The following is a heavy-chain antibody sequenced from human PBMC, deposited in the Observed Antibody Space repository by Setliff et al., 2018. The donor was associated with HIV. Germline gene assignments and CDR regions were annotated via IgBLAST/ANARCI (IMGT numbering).Heavy chain of an antibody. J-gene: IGHJ6*02. CDR2: VYSDGRA. D-gene: IGHD4-17*01. CDR1: RSSTSGSYY. Sequence: SEILSLPCAVSRSSTSGSYYWAWIRQPPGKGLEWVANVYSDGRANYNPSLTGRVTLSLDTSRPHFSLTVNSATAAAAAIYFCARGGPTVAYAVDVWGQGTTVTVSS. CDR3: ARGGPTVAYAVDV. V-gene: IGHV4-38-2*01.